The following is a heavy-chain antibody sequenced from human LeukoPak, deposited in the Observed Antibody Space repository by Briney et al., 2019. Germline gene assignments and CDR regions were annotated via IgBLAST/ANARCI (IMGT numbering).Heavy chain of an antibody. CDR1: GFTFSSYE. J-gene: IGHJ4*02. D-gene: IGHD3-10*01. Sequence: PGGSLRFSCAASGFTFSSYEMNWVRQAPGKGLEWVSYISSSGSTIYYADSVKGRFTISRDNAKNSLYLQMNSLRAEDTAVYYCASDPMVRGVIITSFENYWGQGTLVTVSS. CDR3: ASDPMVRGVIITSFENY. CDR2: ISSSGSTI. V-gene: IGHV3-48*03.